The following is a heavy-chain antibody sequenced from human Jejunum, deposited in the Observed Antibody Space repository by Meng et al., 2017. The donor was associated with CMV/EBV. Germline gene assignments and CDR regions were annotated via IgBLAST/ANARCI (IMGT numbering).Heavy chain of an antibody. CDR1: GLAFSAYR. CDR2: IIGDGTTT. V-gene: IGHV3-74*01. CDR3: GRGNYYAVDV. Sequence: SCAASGLAFSAYRMLWVHQVAGKGLVWVSHIIGDGTTTTYADSVKGRFTISRDNAKNTLYLQMNSLRVEDTGVYYCGRGNYYAVDVWGQGTTVTVSS. J-gene: IGHJ6*02.